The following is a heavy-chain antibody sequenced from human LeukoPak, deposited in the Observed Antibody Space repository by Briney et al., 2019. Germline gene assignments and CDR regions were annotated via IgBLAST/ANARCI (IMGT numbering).Heavy chain of an antibody. CDR1: GGSISSSNW. CDR2: IYHSGST. D-gene: IGHD3-22*01. V-gene: IGHV4-4*02. J-gene: IGHJ4*02. Sequence: PSGTLSLTCAVSGGSISSSNWWSWVRQPPGKGLEWIGEIYHSGSTNYNPSLKSRVTISVDKSKNQFSLKLSSVTAADTAVYYCARAPWGSGYYYAFDYWGQGTLVTVSS. CDR3: ARAPWGSGYYYAFDY.